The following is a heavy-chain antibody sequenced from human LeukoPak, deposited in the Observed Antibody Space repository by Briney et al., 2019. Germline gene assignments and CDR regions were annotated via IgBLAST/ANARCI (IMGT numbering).Heavy chain of an antibody. D-gene: IGHD2-2*01. CDR1: GGSISSSSYY. CDR2: NYYSGSP. V-gene: IGHV4-39*01. J-gene: IGHJ4*02. CDR3: ARGGCSSTSCYYDY. Sequence: SETLSLTCTVSGGSISSSSYYWGWIRQPPGKGLEWIGSNYYSGSPYYNPSLKSRVTLSVDTSKNQFSLKLSSVTAADTAVYYCARGGCSSTSCYYDYWGQGTLVTVSS.